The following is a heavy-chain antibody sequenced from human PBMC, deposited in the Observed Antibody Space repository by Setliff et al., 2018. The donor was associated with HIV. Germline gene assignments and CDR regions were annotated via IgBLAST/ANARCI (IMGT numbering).Heavy chain of an antibody. Sequence: PSETLSLTCTVSGGSISSGSYYWSWIRQPAGKGLEWIGRIYTSGSTNYNPSLNSRLTVSADPSKNQISMKLSSVTAADTAIYYCARLCSNGVCRPVGDHVFDVWGQGTMVTVSS. D-gene: IGHD2-8*01. CDR3: ARLCSNGVCRPVGDHVFDV. V-gene: IGHV4-61*02. CDR2: IYTSGST. J-gene: IGHJ3*01. CDR1: GGSISSGSYY.